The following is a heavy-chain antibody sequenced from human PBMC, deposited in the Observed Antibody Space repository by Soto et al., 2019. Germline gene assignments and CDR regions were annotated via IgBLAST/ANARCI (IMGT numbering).Heavy chain of an antibody. CDR2: ISAYNGNT. J-gene: IGHJ3*02. D-gene: IGHD3-22*01. CDR1: GYTFTGYG. CDR3: ARDKGTYYYDSSGPDAFDT. Sequence: ASVKVSCKASGYTFTGYGISWVRQAPGQGLEWMGWISAYNGNTNYAQKLQGRVTMTTDTSTSTAYMELRSLRSDDTAVYYCARDKGTYYYDSSGPDAFDTWGQGTMVTVSS. V-gene: IGHV1-18*01.